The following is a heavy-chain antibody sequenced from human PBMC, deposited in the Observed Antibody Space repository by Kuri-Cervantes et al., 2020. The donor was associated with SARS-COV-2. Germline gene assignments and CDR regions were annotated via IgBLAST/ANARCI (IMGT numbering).Heavy chain of an antibody. V-gene: IGHV1-2*04. Sequence: ASVKVSCKASGYIFTAYYMYWVRQAPGQGLEWMGWINPNSGGTNYAQKFQGWVTMTRDTSISTAYMELSRLRSDDTAVYYCARGMVRGLIQYYYYGMDVWGQGTTVTVSS. J-gene: IGHJ6*02. CDR2: INPNSGGT. CDR3: ARGMVRGLIQYYYYGMDV. D-gene: IGHD3-10*01. CDR1: GYIFTAYY.